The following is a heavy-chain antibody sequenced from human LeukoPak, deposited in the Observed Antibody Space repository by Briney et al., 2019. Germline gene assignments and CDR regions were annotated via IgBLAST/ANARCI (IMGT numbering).Heavy chain of an antibody. J-gene: IGHJ3*02. D-gene: IGHD3-22*01. CDR2: IYYNGNT. V-gene: IGHV4-31*03. Sequence: SETLSLTCTVPGGSISSGGYYWSWIRQHPGEGLEWIGYIYYNGNTYYNPSLKSRLTISGDTSKNQFSLKLSSVTAVDTAVYYCVRNFDSYNAFDIWGQGTMVTVSS. CDR1: GGSISSGGYY. CDR3: VRNFDSYNAFDI.